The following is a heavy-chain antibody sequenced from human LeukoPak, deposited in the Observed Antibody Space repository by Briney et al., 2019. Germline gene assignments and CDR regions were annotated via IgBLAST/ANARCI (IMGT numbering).Heavy chain of an antibody. D-gene: IGHD5-18*01. Sequence: GSLRLSCAASGFTFSSYWMHWVRQAPGKGLVWVSRINSDGSSTSYADSVKGRFTISRDTAKNTVYLQMNSLRAEDTAVYYCARGGGYSYGLFDYWGQGALVTVSS. V-gene: IGHV3-74*01. CDR2: INSDGSST. J-gene: IGHJ4*02. CDR1: GFTFSSYW. CDR3: ARGGGYSYGLFDY.